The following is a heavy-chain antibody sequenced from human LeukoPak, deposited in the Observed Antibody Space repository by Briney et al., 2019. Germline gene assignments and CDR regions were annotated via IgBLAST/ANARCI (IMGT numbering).Heavy chain of an antibody. D-gene: IGHD3-22*01. V-gene: IGHV1-69*02. Sequence: SVKVSCKASGGTFSSYTISWVRQAPGQGLEWMGRIIPILGIANYAQKFQGRVTITADKSTSTAYMELSSLRSEDTAVYYCALTAYYDSSGYYPYYFDYWGQGTLVTVSS. J-gene: IGHJ4*02. CDR2: IIPILGIA. CDR1: GGTFSSYT. CDR3: ALTAYYDSSGYYPYYFDY.